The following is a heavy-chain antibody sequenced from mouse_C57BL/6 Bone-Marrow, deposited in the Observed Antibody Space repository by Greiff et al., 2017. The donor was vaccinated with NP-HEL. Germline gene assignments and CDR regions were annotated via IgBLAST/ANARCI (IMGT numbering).Heavy chain of an antibody. V-gene: IGHV1-76*01. CDR2: IYPGSGNT. J-gene: IGHJ2*01. CDR1: GYTFTDYY. CDR3: ARSGLTGFYFDY. D-gene: IGHD4-1*01. Sequence: VKLVESGAELVRPGASVKLSCKASGYTFTDYYINWVKQRPGQGLEWIARIYPGSGNTYYNEKFKGKATLTAEKSSSTAYMQLSSLTSEDSAVYFCARSGLTGFYFDYWGQGTTLTVSS.